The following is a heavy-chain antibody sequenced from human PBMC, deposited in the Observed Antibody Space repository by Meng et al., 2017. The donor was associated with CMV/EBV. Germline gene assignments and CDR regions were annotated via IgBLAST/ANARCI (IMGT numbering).Heavy chain of an antibody. V-gene: IGHV4-38-2*02. Sequence: GSLRLSCTVSGYSISSGYYWGWIRQPPGKGLEWIGSIYHSGSTYYNPSLKSRVTISVDTSKNQFSPKLSSVTAADTAVYYCARDGGAWGELYYYGMDVWGQGTTVTVSS. J-gene: IGHJ6*02. CDR2: IYHSGST. CDR1: GYSISSGYY. CDR3: ARDGGAWGELYYYGMDV. D-gene: IGHD2-15*01.